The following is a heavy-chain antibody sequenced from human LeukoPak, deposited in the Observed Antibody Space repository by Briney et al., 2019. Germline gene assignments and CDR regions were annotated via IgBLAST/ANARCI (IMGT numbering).Heavy chain of an antibody. D-gene: IGHD6-19*01. CDR1: GFSLGRRGVG. J-gene: IGHJ4*02. CDR3: AHGRYTGWSFYYFDY. CDR2: IYWDDDK. Sequence: SGPTLLKPTPTLTLTYTFSGFSLGRRGVGVGWIRQPPGKALEWLTLIYWDDDKRYSPSLKDRLTVTKDTSNNQVVLTMTNVDPVDTATYYCAHGRYTGWSFYYFDYWGQGTLVTVSS. V-gene: IGHV2-5*02.